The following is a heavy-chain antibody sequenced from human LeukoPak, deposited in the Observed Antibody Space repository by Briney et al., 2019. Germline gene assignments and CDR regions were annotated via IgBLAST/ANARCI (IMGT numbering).Heavy chain of an antibody. CDR2: IKQDGSEK. D-gene: IGHD2-15*01. CDR3: VGGWYYFDY. V-gene: IGHV3-7*01. Sequence: GGSLRLSCAASGFTFSSYWMSWVRQAPGKGLEWVANIKQDGSEKYYVDSVKGRFTTSRDNAKNSLYLQMNSLRAEDTAVYYCVGGWYYFDYWGQGTLVTVSS. CDR1: GFTFSSYW. J-gene: IGHJ4*02.